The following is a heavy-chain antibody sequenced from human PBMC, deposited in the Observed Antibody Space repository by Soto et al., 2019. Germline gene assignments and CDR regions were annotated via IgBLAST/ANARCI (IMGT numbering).Heavy chain of an antibody. CDR3: AKTEASAATGY. CDR1: GFTFSSYA. J-gene: IGHJ4*02. Sequence: GGSLRLSCAASGFTFSSYALSWVRQAPGKGLEWVSAISGSGGVTFYADSVKGRFTISRDNSKNTIYLQVNSLRAEDTAIYYCAKTEASAATGYWGQGTLVTVSS. CDR2: ISGSGGVT. D-gene: IGHD6-13*01. V-gene: IGHV3-23*01.